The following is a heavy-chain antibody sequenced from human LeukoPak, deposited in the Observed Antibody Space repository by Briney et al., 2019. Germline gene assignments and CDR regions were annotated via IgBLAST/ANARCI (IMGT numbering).Heavy chain of an antibody. CDR2: INTNTGNL. CDR3: AREVNSEWLSGGGAFDI. D-gene: IGHD3-3*01. V-gene: IGHV7-4-1*02. Sequence: ASVKVSCKASGYTFTSYAMNWVRQAPGQGLEGMGWINTNTGNLTYAQGFTGRFVFSLDTSVSTAYLQISSLKAEETAVYYCAREVNSEWLSGGGAFDIWGQGTMVTVSS. CDR1: GYTFTSYA. J-gene: IGHJ3*02.